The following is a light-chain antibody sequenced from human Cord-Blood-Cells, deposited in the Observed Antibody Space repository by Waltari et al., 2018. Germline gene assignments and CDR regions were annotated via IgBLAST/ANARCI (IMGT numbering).Light chain of an antibody. Sequence: QSVLTQPPSPSGTPGQRVTISCSGTSSNIGSNPVNWYQQPPGTAPKLLIYSNNQRPSGVPDRFSGSKSGTSASLAISGLQSEDEADYYCAAWDDSLNGYVFGTGTKVTVL. CDR1: SSNIGSNP. CDR2: SNN. J-gene: IGLJ1*01. CDR3: AAWDDSLNGYV. V-gene: IGLV1-44*01.